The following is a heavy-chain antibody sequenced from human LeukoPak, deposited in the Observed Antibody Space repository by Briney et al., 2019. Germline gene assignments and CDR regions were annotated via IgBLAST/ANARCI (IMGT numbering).Heavy chain of an antibody. CDR3: ARDSGADIVVVPAEADAFDI. J-gene: IGHJ3*02. CDR1: GFTFSDYY. D-gene: IGHD2-2*01. CDR2: ISSSGSTI. Sequence: GGSLRLSCAASGFTFSDYYMSWIRQAPGKGLEWVSYISSSGSTIYYADSVKGRFTISRDNAKNSLYLQMNSQGAEDTAVYYCARDSGADIVVVPAEADAFDIWGQGTMVTVSS. V-gene: IGHV3-11*01.